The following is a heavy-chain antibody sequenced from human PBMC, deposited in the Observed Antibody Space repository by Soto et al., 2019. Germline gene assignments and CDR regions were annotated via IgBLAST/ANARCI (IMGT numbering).Heavy chain of an antibody. Sequence: SVTLSLTCAVSGGSISSGGYSWSWIRQPPGKGLEWIGYIYHGGSTYYNPSLKSRVTISVDRSKNQFSLKLSSVTAADTAVYYCARVPDRWGQGTLVTVSS. J-gene: IGHJ5*02. D-gene: IGHD2-2*01. V-gene: IGHV4-30-2*01. CDR1: GGSISSGGYS. CDR2: IYHGGST. CDR3: ARVPDR.